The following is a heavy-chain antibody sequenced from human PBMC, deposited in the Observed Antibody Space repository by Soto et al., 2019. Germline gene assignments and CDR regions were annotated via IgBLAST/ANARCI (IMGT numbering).Heavy chain of an antibody. CDR2: IYYTGST. V-gene: IGHV4-31*03. Sequence: QVQLQESGPGLVKPSLTLSLTCTVSGGSISTGGYYWSWIRQHPGKGLEWIGYIYYTGSTYYTPSLKSRVTISLDTSKNQFSLNLSSVTAADTAVYYWARGTTDWFDPWGQGTLVTVSS. D-gene: IGHD1-26*01. J-gene: IGHJ5*02. CDR3: ARGTTDWFDP. CDR1: GGSISTGGYY.